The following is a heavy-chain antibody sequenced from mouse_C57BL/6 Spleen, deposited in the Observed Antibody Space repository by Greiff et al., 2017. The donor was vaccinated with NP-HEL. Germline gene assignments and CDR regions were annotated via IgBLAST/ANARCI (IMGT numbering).Heavy chain of an antibody. CDR2: INPNNGGT. D-gene: IGHD2-4*01. V-gene: IGHV1-22*01. CDR3: AREDYDYYYFDY. Sequence: EVKLQESGPELVKPGASVKMSCKASGYTFTDYNMHWVKQSHGKSLEWIGYINPNNGGTSYNQKFKGKATLTVNKSSSTAYMELRSLTSEDSAVYYCAREDYDYYYFDYWGQGTTLTVSS. CDR1: GYTFTDYN. J-gene: IGHJ2*01.